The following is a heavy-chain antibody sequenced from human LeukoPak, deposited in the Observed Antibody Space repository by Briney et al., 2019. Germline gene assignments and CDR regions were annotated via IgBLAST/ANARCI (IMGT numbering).Heavy chain of an antibody. J-gene: IGHJ4*02. Sequence: GGSLRLSCAASGFTFSSYAMSWVRQAPGKGLQWVSTISGSGGSTYYADSVKGRFTISRDNSKNTLYLQMNSLRAEDTAVYYCARRRGLERYYFDYCGQGTLVTVS. CDR1: GFTFSSYA. CDR2: ISGSGGST. CDR3: ARRRGLERYYFDY. V-gene: IGHV3-23*01. D-gene: IGHD1-1*01.